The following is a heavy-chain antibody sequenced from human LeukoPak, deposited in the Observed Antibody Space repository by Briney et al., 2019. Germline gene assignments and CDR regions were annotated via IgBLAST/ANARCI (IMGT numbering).Heavy chain of an antibody. D-gene: IGHD4-11*01. J-gene: IGHJ3*02. Sequence: SVKVSCKASGGTFSSYAISWVRQAPGQGLEWMGGIIPIFGTANYAQKFQGRVTITTDESTSTAYMELSSLRSEDTAVYYCARESNYGRSAFDIWGQGTMVTVSS. CDR2: IIPIFGTA. CDR1: GGTFSSYA. V-gene: IGHV1-69*05. CDR3: ARESNYGRSAFDI.